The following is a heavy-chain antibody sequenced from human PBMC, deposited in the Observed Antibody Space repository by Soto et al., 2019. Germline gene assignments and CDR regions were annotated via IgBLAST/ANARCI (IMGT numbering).Heavy chain of an antibody. D-gene: IGHD4-17*01. CDR2: IYHSGST. Sequence: SETLSLTCAVSGGSIGSGGDSWSWIRQPPGKGLEWIGYIYHSGSTYYNPSLKSRVTISVDRSKNQFSLKLSSVTAADTAVYYCARIYGDGAFDIWGQGTMVTVSS. CDR3: ARIYGDGAFDI. CDR1: GGSIGSGGDS. J-gene: IGHJ3*02. V-gene: IGHV4-30-2*01.